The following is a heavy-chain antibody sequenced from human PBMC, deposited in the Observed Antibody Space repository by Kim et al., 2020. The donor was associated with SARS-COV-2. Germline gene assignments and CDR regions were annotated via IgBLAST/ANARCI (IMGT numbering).Heavy chain of an antibody. CDR3: ARDGTTTTAPDF. D-gene: IGHD4-17*01. J-gene: IGHJ4*02. Sequence: SETLSLTCTVSGDSISNYYWSWIRQPAGKGLEWIGRIYSSGSTNYNPSLKSRVTMSVDTSKSQFSLKLTSVTAADTAVYYCARDGTTTTAPDFWGQGTLVTVSS. CDR1: GDSISNYY. CDR2: IYSSGST. V-gene: IGHV4-4*07.